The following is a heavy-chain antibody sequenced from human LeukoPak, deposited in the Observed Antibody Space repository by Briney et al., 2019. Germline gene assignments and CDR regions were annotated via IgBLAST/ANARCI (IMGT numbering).Heavy chain of an antibody. CDR1: GFTFSSYA. CDR2: ISGSGGST. Sequence: GGSLRLSCEASGFTFSSYAMSWVRQAPGKGLEWVSAISGSGGSTYYADSVKGRFTISRDNSKNTLYLQMNSLRAEDTAVYYCAKNSPGYYDSSGYYFPFDYWGQGTLVTVSS. J-gene: IGHJ4*02. V-gene: IGHV3-23*01. CDR3: AKNSPGYYDSSGYYFPFDY. D-gene: IGHD3-22*01.